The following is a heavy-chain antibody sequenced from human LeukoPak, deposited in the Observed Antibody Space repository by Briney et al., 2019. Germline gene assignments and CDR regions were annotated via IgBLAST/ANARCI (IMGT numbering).Heavy chain of an antibody. CDR2: IYYSGST. Sequence: SETLSLTCTVSGGSISSSSYYWGWIRQPPGKGLEWIGSIYYSGSTYYNPSLESRVTISVDTSKNQFSLKLSSVTAADTAVYYCARLGYSYGNWFDPWGQGTLVTVSS. CDR1: GGSISSSSYY. J-gene: IGHJ5*02. D-gene: IGHD5-18*01. CDR3: ARLGYSYGNWFDP. V-gene: IGHV4-39*07.